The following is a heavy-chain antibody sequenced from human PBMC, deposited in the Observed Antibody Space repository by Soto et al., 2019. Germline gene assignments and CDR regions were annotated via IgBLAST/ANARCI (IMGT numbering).Heavy chain of an antibody. CDR3: AVGRRESWFDP. Sequence: GGSLRLSCAASGFTFSSYAMSWVRQAPGKGLEWVSAISSSSSYIYYADSVKGRFTISRDNAKNSLYLQMNSLRAEDTAVYYCAVGRRESWFDPWGQGTLVTVSS. J-gene: IGHJ5*02. D-gene: IGHD1-26*01. CDR1: GFTFSSYA. V-gene: IGHV3-21*01. CDR2: ISSSSSYI.